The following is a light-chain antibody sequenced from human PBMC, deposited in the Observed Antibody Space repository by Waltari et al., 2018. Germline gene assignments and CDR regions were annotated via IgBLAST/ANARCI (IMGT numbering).Light chain of an antibody. V-gene: IGLV1-47*01. CDR3: ATWDHSLNGWV. CDR2: KDY. Sequence: QSVLTQPPSASGAPGQEVSISCSGGSTTITNYVFWYQQFPGTAPKLIVYKDYERPSGVPDRFSASKSGTSASLAISGLRSDDEADYYCATWDHSLNGWVFGGGTKLTVL. J-gene: IGLJ3*02. CDR1: STTITNY.